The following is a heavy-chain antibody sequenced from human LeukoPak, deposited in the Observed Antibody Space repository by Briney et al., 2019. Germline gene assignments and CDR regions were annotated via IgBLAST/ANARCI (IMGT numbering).Heavy chain of an antibody. D-gene: IGHD6-19*01. J-gene: IGHJ1*01. CDR2: ISGSGGST. CDR3: AKDGAQWLAEYFSH. V-gene: IGHV3-23*01. CDR1: GFTFSTYA. Sequence: GGSLRLSCAASGFTFSTYAMSWVRQAPGKGLEWVSAISGSGGSTYYADSVKGRFTISRDNSENTLYLQMSSLRAEDTAVYYCAKDGAQWLAEYFSHWGQGTLVTVSS.